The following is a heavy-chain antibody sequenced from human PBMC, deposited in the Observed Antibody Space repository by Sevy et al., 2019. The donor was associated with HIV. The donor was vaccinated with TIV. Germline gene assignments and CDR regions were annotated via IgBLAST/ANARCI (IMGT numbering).Heavy chain of an antibody. CDR1: GFTFSNTW. D-gene: IGHD1-1*01. CDR2: IKSTSDGGTA. Sequence: GGSLRLSCAASGFTFSNTWMSWVRQAPGRGLEWVGRIKSTSDGGTADYAAPVKGRFTISRDDSKNTLFLQMNSLKSDDTAVYHCTTDPNWENVGYWGQGSLVTVSS. CDR3: TTDPNWENVGY. V-gene: IGHV3-15*01. J-gene: IGHJ4*02.